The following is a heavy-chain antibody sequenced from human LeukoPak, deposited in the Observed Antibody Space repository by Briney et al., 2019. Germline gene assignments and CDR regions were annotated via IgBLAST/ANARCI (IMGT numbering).Heavy chain of an antibody. V-gene: IGHV4-38-2*02. J-gene: IGHJ4*02. CDR2: IYHSGST. Sequence: SETLSLTCAVSGYSISSGYYWGWIRQPPGKGLEWIGSIYHSGSTYYNPSLKSRVTISVDTPKNQFSLKLSSVTAADTAVYYCARDREFDYGSGTTPFGYWGQGTLVTVSS. D-gene: IGHD3-10*01. CDR3: ARDREFDYGSGTTPFGY. CDR1: GYSISSGYY.